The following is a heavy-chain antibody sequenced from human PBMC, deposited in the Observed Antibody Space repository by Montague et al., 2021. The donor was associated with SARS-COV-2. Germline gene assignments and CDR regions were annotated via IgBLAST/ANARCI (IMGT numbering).Heavy chain of an antibody. CDR1: GGSISDYY. D-gene: IGHD5-12*01. CDR2: IYYNTGNT. V-gene: IGHV4-59*01. CDR3: ARGTGYDYYFDC. Sequence: SETLSLTCSVAGGSISDYYWNWIRQPPGKGLEWIGYIYYNTGNTNYNPSLQSRLTISLDTSKNQFSLNLRSVTAADTALYFCARGTGYDYYFDCWGLRTLVTVSS. J-gene: IGHJ4*02.